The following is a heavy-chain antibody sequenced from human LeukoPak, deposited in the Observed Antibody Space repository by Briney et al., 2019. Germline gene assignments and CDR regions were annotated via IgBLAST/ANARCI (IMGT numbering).Heavy chain of an antibody. Sequence: GGSLRLSCAASGFTFSDHYMDWVRQAPGKGLEWVGRSRAKIDSYTTEYAASVKGRFTISREESENTLSLHMNSLTPEDTAVYYCVREYYYDFPXXGQGTLVTV. J-gene: IGHJ4*02. CDR3: VREYYYDFPX. V-gene: IGHV3-72*01. CDR2: SRAKIDSYTT. CDR1: GFTFSDHY. D-gene: IGHD3-3*01.